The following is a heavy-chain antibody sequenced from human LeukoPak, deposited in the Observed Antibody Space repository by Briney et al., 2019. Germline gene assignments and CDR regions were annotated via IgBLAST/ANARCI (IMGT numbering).Heavy chain of an antibody. J-gene: IGHJ4*02. Sequence: GGSLRLSCAASGFTFSAHSMTWVRQAPEKGLEWVSGISASGDATFYADSVKGRFTISRDNSKNTVDLQMNSLRAEDTAVYYCTKWSGYGDSWGQGTLVTVSS. D-gene: IGHD5-12*01. V-gene: IGHV3-23*01. CDR2: ISASGDAT. CDR3: TKWSGYGDS. CDR1: GFTFSAHS.